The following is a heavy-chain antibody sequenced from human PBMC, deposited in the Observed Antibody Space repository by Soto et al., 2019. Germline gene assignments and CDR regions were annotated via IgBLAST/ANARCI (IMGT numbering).Heavy chain of an antibody. V-gene: IGHV4-59*01. CDR2: IYYSGST. CDR3: AISSGPGPN. Sequence: SETLSLTCTVSGGSISSYYWSWIRQPPGKGLEWIGYIYYSGSTNYNPSVKGRFTISRDNSKNTLYLQMNSLRAEDTAVYYCAISSGPGPNWGQGTLVTVSS. J-gene: IGHJ4*02. CDR1: GGSISSYY. D-gene: IGHD6-19*01.